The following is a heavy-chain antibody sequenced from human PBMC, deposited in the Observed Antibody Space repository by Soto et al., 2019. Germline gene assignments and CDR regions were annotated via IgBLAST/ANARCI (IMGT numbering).Heavy chain of an antibody. J-gene: IGHJ3*02. V-gene: IGHV3-21*01. Sequence: GGSLRLSCAASGFTFSSYSMNWVRQAPGKGLEWVSSISSSSSYIYYADSVKGRFTISRDNAKNSLYLQMNSLRAEDTAVYYCARQLRFSNAFDIWGQGTMVTVSS. CDR1: GFTFSSYS. CDR3: ARQLRFSNAFDI. CDR2: ISSSSSYI. D-gene: IGHD3-3*01.